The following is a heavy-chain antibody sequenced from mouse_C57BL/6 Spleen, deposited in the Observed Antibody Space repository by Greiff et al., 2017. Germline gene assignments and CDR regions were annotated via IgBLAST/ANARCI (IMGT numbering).Heavy chain of an antibody. Sequence: EVKVVESGGGLVKPGGSLKLSCAASGFTFSSYAMSWVRQTPEKRLEWVATISDGGSYTYYPDNVKGRFTISRDNAKNNLYLQMSHLKSEDTAMYYCARGIITTVHYFDYWGQGTTLTVSS. D-gene: IGHD1-1*01. V-gene: IGHV5-4*03. CDR3: ARGIITTVHYFDY. CDR1: GFTFSSYA. J-gene: IGHJ2*01. CDR2: ISDGGSYT.